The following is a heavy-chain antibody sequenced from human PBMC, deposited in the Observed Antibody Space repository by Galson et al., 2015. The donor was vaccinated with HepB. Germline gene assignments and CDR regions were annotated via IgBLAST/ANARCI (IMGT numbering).Heavy chain of an antibody. CDR3: AKDRQWLRNNWFDP. J-gene: IGHJ5*02. Sequence: SLRLSCAASGFIFSSYAMSWVRQAPGKGLEWVSAISGSGGNTYFADSVKGRFTISRDNSKNTLYPHMNSLRAEDTAVYYRAKDRQWLRNNWFDPWGQGTLVTVSS. CDR2: ISGSGGNT. CDR1: GFIFSSYA. D-gene: IGHD5-12*01. V-gene: IGHV3-23*01.